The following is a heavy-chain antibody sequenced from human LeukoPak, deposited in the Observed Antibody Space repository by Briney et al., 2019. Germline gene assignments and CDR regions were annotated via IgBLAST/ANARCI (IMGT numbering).Heavy chain of an antibody. CDR2: ISGSGGST. V-gene: IGHV3-23*01. J-gene: IGHJ4*02. CDR1: GFTFSSYA. Sequence: PGGSLRPSCAASGFTFSSYAMSWVRQAPGKGLEWVSAISGSGGSTYYADSVKGRFTISRDNSKNTLYLQMNSLRAADTAVYYCANPLRFSRGGLPRRGVRGFDYWGQGTLVTVSS. D-gene: IGHD4-17*01. CDR3: ANPLRFSRGGLPRRGVRGFDY.